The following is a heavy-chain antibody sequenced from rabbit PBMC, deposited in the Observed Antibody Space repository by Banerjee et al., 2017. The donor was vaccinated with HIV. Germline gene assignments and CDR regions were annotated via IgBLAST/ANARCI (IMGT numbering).Heavy chain of an antibody. D-gene: IGHD4-1*01. CDR3: ARDLAGVIGWNFNL. J-gene: IGHJ4*01. V-gene: IGHV1S45*01. CDR1: GFSFSSNYW. CDR2: IYAGSSGMT. Sequence: QEQLVESGGGLVQPEGSLTLTCTASGFSFSSNYWICWVRQAPGKGLELIACIYAGSSGMTYYASWAKGRFTSSKTASTTVTLQMTSRTAADTATYFCARDLAGVIGWNFNLWGPGTLVTVS.